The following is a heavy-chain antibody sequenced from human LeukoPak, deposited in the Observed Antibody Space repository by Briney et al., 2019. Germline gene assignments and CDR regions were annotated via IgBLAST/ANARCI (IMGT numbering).Heavy chain of an antibody. D-gene: IGHD3-9*01. J-gene: IGHJ4*02. CDR1: GFTFDDYA. CDR3: AKDISYDILTGYLFDY. CDR2: ISWDGGST. Sequence: GGSLRLSCAASGFTFDDYAMHWVRQAPGKGLEWVSLISWDGGSTYYADSVKGRFTISRDNSKNSLYLQMNSLRAEDTALYYCAKDISYDILTGYLFDYWGQGTLVTVSS. V-gene: IGHV3-43D*03.